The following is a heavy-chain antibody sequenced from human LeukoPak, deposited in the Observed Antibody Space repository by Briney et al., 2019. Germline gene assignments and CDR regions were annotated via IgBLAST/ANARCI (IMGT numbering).Heavy chain of an antibody. D-gene: IGHD1-26*01. Sequence: GASVKVPRKASGYTFTSYYMHWVRQAPGQGLEWMGIINPSGGSTSYAQKFQGRVTMTRDTSTSTVYIELSSRRSEDTAVYYCARSSGSSSAALDYWGQGTLVTVSS. CDR1: GYTFTSYY. J-gene: IGHJ4*02. CDR2: INPSGGST. CDR3: ARSSGSSSAALDY. V-gene: IGHV1-46*01.